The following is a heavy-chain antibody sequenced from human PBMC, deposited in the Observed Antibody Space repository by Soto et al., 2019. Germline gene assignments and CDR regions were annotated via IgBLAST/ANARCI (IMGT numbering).Heavy chain of an antibody. J-gene: IGHJ6*02. Sequence: PGGSLRLSCAASGFTFSSYAMSWVRQAPGKGLEWVSAISGSGGSTYYADSVKGRFTISRDNSENTLYLQMNSLRAEDTAVYYCAKDGRRLLRFLEWPYYYYGMDVWGQGTTVTVSS. V-gene: IGHV3-23*01. CDR2: ISGSGGST. CDR1: GFTFSSYA. CDR3: AKDGRRLLRFLEWPYYYYGMDV. D-gene: IGHD3-3*01.